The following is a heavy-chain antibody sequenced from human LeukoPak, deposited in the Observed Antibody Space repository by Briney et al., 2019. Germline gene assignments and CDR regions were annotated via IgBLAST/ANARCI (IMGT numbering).Heavy chain of an antibody. V-gene: IGHV1-2*02. CDR3: ARECYGSGSYYNCYFDY. CDR1: GYTFTGYY. Sequence: ASVTVSFKASGYTFTGYYMHWVRQAPGQGLEWMGWINPNSGGTNYAQKFQGRVTMTRDTSISTAYMELSRLRSDDTAVYYCARECYGSGSYYNCYFDYWGQGTLVTVSS. J-gene: IGHJ4*02. D-gene: IGHD3-10*01. CDR2: INPNSGGT.